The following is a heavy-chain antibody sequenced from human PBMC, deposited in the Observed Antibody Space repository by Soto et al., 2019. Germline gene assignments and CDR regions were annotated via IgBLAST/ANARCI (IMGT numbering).Heavy chain of an antibody. CDR2: IYNSGNT. D-gene: IGHD2-15*01. V-gene: IGHV4-61*08. J-gene: IGHJ4*02. Sequence: SETLSLTCAVSGGSISSGGYSWSWIRQPPGKGLEWIGYIYNSGNTNYNPSLNGRVTLSLDTSKNQFSLKLSSVTAADTAVYFCARHLSTIVFDHWGQGTLVTVSS. CDR1: GGSISSGGYS. CDR3: ARHLSTIVFDH.